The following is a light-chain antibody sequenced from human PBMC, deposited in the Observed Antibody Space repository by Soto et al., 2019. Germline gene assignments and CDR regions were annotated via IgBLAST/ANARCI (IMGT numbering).Light chain of an antibody. J-gene: IGLJ1*01. V-gene: IGLV2-23*02. CDR1: SSDVGNYNS. CDR2: EVS. Sequence: QSVLTQPASVSGSPGQSITISCTGTSSDVGNYNSVSWYQQHPGKAPKLMIYEVSKRPSGVSNHFSGPKSGNTASLTISGLQAEDEADYYCCSYAGSSTFVFGTGTKVTVL. CDR3: CSYAGSSTFV.